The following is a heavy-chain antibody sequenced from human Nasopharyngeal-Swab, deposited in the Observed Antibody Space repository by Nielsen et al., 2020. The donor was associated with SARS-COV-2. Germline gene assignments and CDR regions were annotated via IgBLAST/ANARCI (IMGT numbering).Heavy chain of an antibody. D-gene: IGHD2-15*01. Sequence: GESLKISCAASGFIFSDSAIHWVRQASGKGLEWVGRIRSKGNSYATEYAASVEGRFTISRDDSKNTAYLQMNSLITEDTAVYYCTRCGGSCYTGKDYWGQETLVTVSS. CDR2: IRSKGNSYAT. CDR1: GFIFSDSA. V-gene: IGHV3-73*01. CDR3: TRCGGSCYTGKDY. J-gene: IGHJ4*02.